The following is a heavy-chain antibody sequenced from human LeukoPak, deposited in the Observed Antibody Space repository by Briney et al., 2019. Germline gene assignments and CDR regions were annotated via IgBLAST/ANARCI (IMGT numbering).Heavy chain of an antibody. Sequence: PGGSLRLSCAASGFTFNGYAMHWVRQAPGKGLEYVSAISGNGGSTYYANSVKDRFTISRDNSKNTLYLQMGSLRPEDMAAYYCVRGPGVTYYYYYYMDVWGKGTTVTVSS. J-gene: IGHJ6*03. CDR3: VRGPGVTYYYYYYMDV. V-gene: IGHV3-64*01. CDR1: GFTFNGYA. D-gene: IGHD2-21*02. CDR2: ISGNGGST.